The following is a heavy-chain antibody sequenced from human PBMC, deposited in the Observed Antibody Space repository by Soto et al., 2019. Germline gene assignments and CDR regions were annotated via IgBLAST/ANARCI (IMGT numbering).Heavy chain of an antibody. CDR3: ARAPYSSGVDY. V-gene: IGHV4-34*01. CDR1: GGSFSGYY. CDR2: INHSGST. J-gene: IGHJ4*02. D-gene: IGHD6-19*01. Sequence: SETLSLTCVVYGGSFSGYYWSWIRQPPGKGLEWIGEINHSGSTNYNPSLKSRVTISVDTSKNQFSLKLSSVTAADTAVYYCARAPYSSGVDYWGQGALVTVS.